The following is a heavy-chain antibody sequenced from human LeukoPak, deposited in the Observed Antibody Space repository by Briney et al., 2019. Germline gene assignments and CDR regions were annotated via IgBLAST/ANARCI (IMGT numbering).Heavy chain of an antibody. CDR3: ARSSPQLREFDY. Sequence: LSLTCAVYGGSFSGYYWNWIRQAPGKGLEWVSYISSSGSSMYYADSVKGRFTISRDNAKNSLYLQMNSLRAEDTAVYYCARSSPQLREFDYWGQGTLVTVSS. J-gene: IGHJ4*02. CDR2: ISSSGSSM. D-gene: IGHD1-26*01. CDR1: GGSFSGYY. V-gene: IGHV3-11*01.